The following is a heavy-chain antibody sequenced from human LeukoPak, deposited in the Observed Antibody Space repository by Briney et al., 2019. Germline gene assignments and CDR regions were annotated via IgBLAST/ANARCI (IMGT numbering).Heavy chain of an antibody. CDR3: ARVGYDPLLSFDY. Sequence: ASVTVSFKASGYTFTGYYMHWVRQAPGQGLEWMGWINPNSGGTNYAQKFQGRVTMTRDTSISTAYMELSRLRSDDTAVYYCARVGYDPLLSFDYWGQGTLVTVSS. CDR2: INPNSGGT. D-gene: IGHD5-12*01. CDR1: GYTFTGYY. V-gene: IGHV1-2*02. J-gene: IGHJ4*02.